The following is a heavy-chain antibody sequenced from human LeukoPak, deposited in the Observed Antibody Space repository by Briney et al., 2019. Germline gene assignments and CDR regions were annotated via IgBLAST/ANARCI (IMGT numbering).Heavy chain of an antibody. Sequence: KTSETLSLTCTVSGGSISSGSYYWGWIRQPPGKGLDWIGSIYYTGSTYYNPSLKSRVTISVDTSKNQFSLKLSSVTAADTAVYYCARGSGDRGDFDYWGQGTLVTVSS. V-gene: IGHV4-39*07. CDR3: ARGSGDRGDFDY. J-gene: IGHJ4*02. D-gene: IGHD7-27*01. CDR1: GGSISSGSYY. CDR2: IYYTGST.